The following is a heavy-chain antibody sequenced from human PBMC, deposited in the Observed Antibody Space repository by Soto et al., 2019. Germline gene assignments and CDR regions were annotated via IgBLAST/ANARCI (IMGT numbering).Heavy chain of an antibody. V-gene: IGHV3-33*01. CDR2: IWYDGSNK. D-gene: IGHD1-26*01. J-gene: IGHJ4*02. Sequence: GGSLRLSCAASGFTFSSYGMHWVRQAPGKGLEWVAVIWYDGSNKYYADSVKGRFTISRDNSKNTLYLQMNSLRAEDTAVYYCARDSGSFAFDYWGQGTLVTVSS. CDR1: GFTFSSYG. CDR3: ARDSGSFAFDY.